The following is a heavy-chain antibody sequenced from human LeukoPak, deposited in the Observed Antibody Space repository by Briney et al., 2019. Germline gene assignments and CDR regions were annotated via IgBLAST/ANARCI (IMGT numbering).Heavy chain of an antibody. CDR3: AREAWGSSRSDY. Sequence: ASVKVSCKASGGTFSSYTINWVRQAPGQGLEWMGGIIPVFGTANYVQKFQGRVTITADESTSTAYMELSSLRSEDTAVYYCAREAWGSSRSDYWGQGTLVTVSP. D-gene: IGHD6-13*01. V-gene: IGHV1-69*13. CDR2: IIPVFGTA. J-gene: IGHJ4*02. CDR1: GGTFSSYT.